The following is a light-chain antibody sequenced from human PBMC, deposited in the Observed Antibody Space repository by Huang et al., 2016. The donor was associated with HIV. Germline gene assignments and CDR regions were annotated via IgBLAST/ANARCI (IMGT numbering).Light chain of an antibody. CDR2: DAS. CDR3: QQYDNLPLT. CDR1: QDITNY. J-gene: IGKJ4*01. V-gene: IGKV1-33*01. Sequence: DIQLTQSPSSLSASVGDRVTITCQASQDITNYLNWYQQKPGKAPKLRSYDASNLETGVPSRFSGSGSGTDFTFTISSLQPEDMATYYCQQYDNLPLTFGGGTKVEIK.